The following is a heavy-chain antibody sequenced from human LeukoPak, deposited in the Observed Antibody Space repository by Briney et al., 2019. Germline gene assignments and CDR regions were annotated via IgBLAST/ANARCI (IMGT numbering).Heavy chain of an antibody. Sequence: ASVKVSCKASGYTFTGYYMHWVRQAPGQGLEWMGWINPNSGGTNYAQKFQGRVTMTRDTSISTAYMELSRLRSDDTAVYYCARDPGGGIVVAPAALGFDYWGQGTLVTVSS. CDR3: ARDPGGGIVVAPAALGFDY. V-gene: IGHV1-2*02. J-gene: IGHJ4*02. CDR1: GYTFTGYY. D-gene: IGHD2-2*01. CDR2: INPNSGGT.